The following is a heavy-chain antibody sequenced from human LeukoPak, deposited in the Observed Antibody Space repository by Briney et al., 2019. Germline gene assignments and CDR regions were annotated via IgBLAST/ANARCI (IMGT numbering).Heavy chain of an antibody. CDR1: GFTFSSYY. Sequence: GGSLTLSCAASGFTFSSYYMHWVRQAPGKGLEWVAVISYDGSNKYYADSVKGRFTISRDNSKNTLYLQMNSLRAEDTAVYYCASGSAMVFWGQGTLVTVSS. J-gene: IGHJ4*02. CDR3: ASGSAMVF. CDR2: ISYDGSNK. V-gene: IGHV3-30*04. D-gene: IGHD5-18*01.